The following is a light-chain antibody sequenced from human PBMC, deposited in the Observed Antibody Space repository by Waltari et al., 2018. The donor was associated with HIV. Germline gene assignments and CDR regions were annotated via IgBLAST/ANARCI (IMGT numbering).Light chain of an antibody. CDR2: AAS. V-gene: IGKV1-12*01. J-gene: IGKJ2*01. CDR3: HQANTFPYT. CDR1: QDVGTW. Sequence: DIQMTQSPSSVSASVGDRVTITCRATQDVGTWLAWYQQRPGKAPYLLIYAASHLKSGVPSRFSGSGSGTDFTLTISSLQPEDCATYYCHQANTFPYTFGQGTKLEMK.